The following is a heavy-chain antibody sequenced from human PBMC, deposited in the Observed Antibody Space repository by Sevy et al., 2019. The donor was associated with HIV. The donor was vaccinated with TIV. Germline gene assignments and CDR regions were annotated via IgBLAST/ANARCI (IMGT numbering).Heavy chain of an antibody. J-gene: IGHJ6*02. CDR2: ISSSSSYI. V-gene: IGHV3-21*01. Sequence: GGSLRLSCAASGFTFSSYSMNWVRQAPGKGLEWVSSISSSSSYIYYADSVKGRFTISRDNAKNSLYLQMNSLRAEDTAVYCCARAYTSFSSGWYKDYYGMDVWGQGTTVTVS. D-gene: IGHD6-19*01. CDR1: GFTFSSYS. CDR3: ARAYTSFSSGWYKDYYGMDV.